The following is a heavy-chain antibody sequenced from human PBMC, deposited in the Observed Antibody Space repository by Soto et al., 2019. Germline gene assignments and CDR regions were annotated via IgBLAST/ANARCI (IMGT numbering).Heavy chain of an antibody. CDR2: IYYSGST. Sequence: GSLRLSCAASGFTVSSNYMSWVRQAPGKGLEWIGSIYYSGSTYYNPSLKSRVTISVDTSKNQFSLKLSSVTAADTAVYYCARVGYSSGWYPSRGAIDIRGQGTMVTVSS. D-gene: IGHD6-19*01. CDR1: GFTVSSNY. CDR3: ARVGYSSGWYPSRGAIDI. J-gene: IGHJ3*02. V-gene: IGHV4-59*05.